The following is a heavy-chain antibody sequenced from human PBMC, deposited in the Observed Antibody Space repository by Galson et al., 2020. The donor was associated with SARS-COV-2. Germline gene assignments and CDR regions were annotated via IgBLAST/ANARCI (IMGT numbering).Heavy chain of an antibody. D-gene: IGHD6-25*01. J-gene: IGHJ4*02. CDR2: HI. CDR3: ARDRGGTWYFFDS. V-gene: IGHV3-21*03. Sequence: HIYYADSVKGRFTSSRDNAKNSLYLQMNSLRADDTATYYCARDRGGTWYFFDSWGQGTPVTVSS.